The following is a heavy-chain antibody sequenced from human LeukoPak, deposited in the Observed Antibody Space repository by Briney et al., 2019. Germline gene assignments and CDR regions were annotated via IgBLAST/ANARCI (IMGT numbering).Heavy chain of an antibody. CDR3: ARAHSSSFDY. CDR1: GFTFSGYS. J-gene: IGHJ4*02. D-gene: IGHD6-6*01. CDR2: ISNSSSYI. V-gene: IGHV3-21*01. Sequence: GGSLRLSCAASGFTFSGYSMNWVRQAPGKGLDWVSSISNSSSYIYYADSVKGGFTISRDNAKNSLYLQMNSLRAEDTAVYYCARAHSSSFDYWGQGTLVTVSS.